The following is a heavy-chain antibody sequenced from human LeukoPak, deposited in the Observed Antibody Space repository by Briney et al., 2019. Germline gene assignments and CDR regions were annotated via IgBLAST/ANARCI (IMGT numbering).Heavy chain of an antibody. J-gene: IGHJ4*02. CDR1: GYTFTSYG. CDR3: ARDYGSGQLDY. V-gene: IGHV1-18*01. CDR2: ISAYNGNT. Sequence: GASVTVSCKASGYTFTSYGISWVRQAPGQGLEWMGWISAYNGNTNYAQKLQGRVTMTTDTSTSTAYMELRSLRSDDTALYFCARDYGSGQLDYWGQGTLVTVSS. D-gene: IGHD6-19*01.